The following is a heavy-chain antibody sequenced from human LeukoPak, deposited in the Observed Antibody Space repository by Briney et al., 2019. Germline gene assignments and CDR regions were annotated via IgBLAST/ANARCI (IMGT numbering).Heavy chain of an antibody. CDR2: TYYGSKWYY. CDR3: ARDPVGGSTIFDY. D-gene: IGHD1-26*01. V-gene: IGHV6-1*01. Sequence: SQTLSLTCAISGDSVSSNSAAWNWIRQSPSRGLEWLGRTYYGSKWYYDYAVAVKSRISINPDTSKNQFSLRLSSVTPEDTAVYYCARDPVGGSTIFDYWGQGTLVTVSS. J-gene: IGHJ4*02. CDR1: GDSVSSNSAA.